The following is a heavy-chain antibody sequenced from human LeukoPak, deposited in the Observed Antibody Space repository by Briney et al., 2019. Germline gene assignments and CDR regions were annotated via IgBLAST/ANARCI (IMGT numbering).Heavy chain of an antibody. J-gene: IGHJ5*02. D-gene: IGHD6-19*01. CDR1: GFTFSSYS. V-gene: IGHV3-21*01. Sequence: GGSLRLSCAASGFTFSSYSMNWVRQAPGKGLEWVSSISSSSSYIYYADSVKRRFTISRDNAKNSLHLQMNSLRAEDTAVYYCARSYSSGGFDPWGQGTLVTVSS. CDR3: ARSYSSGGFDP. CDR2: ISSSSSYI.